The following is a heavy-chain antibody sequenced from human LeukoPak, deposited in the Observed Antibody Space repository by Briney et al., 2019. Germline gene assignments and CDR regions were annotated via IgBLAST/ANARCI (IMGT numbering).Heavy chain of an antibody. V-gene: IGHV3-23*01. Sequence: GGSLRLSCAASGFTFSSYAMSWVRQDPGKGTEWVSAISGIGGSTYYSDSVKGRFTISRDNSKNTLYLQMNSLRAEDTAVYYCATVNRIAAPTWGQGTLVTVSS. CDR2: ISGIGGST. J-gene: IGHJ5*02. CDR3: ATVNRIAAPT. CDR1: GFTFSSYA. D-gene: IGHD1-14*01.